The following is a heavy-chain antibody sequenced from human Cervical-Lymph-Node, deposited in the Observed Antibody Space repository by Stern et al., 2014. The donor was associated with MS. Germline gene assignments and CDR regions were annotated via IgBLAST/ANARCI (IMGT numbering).Heavy chain of an antibody. Sequence: VQLVESGGGVVQPGRSLRLSCAASGFSFRSYGLHWVRQAPGKGLVWVAGISYDGSIKYYADSVKRRFTLSRDNSPHTLHLQMNSLRAEDTAVYYCAKSSSPSHYYYCGMDVWGQGTTVTVSS. CDR1: GFSFRSYG. CDR3: AKSSSPSHYYYCGMDV. V-gene: IGHV3-30*18. CDR2: ISYDGSIK. J-gene: IGHJ6*02. D-gene: IGHD6-6*01.